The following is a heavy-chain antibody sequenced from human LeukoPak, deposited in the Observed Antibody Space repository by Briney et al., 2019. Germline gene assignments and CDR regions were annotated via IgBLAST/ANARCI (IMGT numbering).Heavy chain of an antibody. Sequence: GGSLRLSCTVSGFTVSSNSMSWVRQAPGEGLEWVSFIYSDNTHYSDSVMGRFTISRDNSKNTLYLQMNSLRADDTAVYYCARRAGEYSHPYDYWGQGTLVTVSS. D-gene: IGHD4-17*01. CDR2: IYSDNT. CDR3: ARRAGEYSHPYDY. J-gene: IGHJ4*02. V-gene: IGHV3-53*01. CDR1: GFTVSSNS.